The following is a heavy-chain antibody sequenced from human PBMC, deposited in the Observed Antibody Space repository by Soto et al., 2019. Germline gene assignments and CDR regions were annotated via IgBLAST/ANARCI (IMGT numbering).Heavy chain of an antibody. J-gene: IGHJ6*03. CDR2: IHNDGLTT. CDR1: GFSFRTYA. Sequence: VQLLESGGGLVQPGGSLRLSCAASGFSFRTYAVTWVRQAPGKGLEWVSIIHNDGLTTYYADSVKGRFTISRDNSKDTLYLQMDSLRAEDTAVFYCAKFRGLHHYDYVMDAWGKGNAVTVSS. CDR3: AKFRGLHHYDYVMDA. V-gene: IGHV3-23*03. D-gene: IGHD3-16*01.